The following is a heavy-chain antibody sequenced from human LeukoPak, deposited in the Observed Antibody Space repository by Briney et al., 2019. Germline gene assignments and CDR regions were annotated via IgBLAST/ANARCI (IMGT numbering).Heavy chain of an antibody. V-gene: IGHV1-69*13. Sequence: SVKVSCKASGGTFSSYAISWVRQAPGQGLEWMGGIIPIFGTANYAQKFQGRVTITADESTSTAYMELSSLRSEDTAVYYCAGSRTGYYSSDYWGQGTLVTVSS. J-gene: IGHJ4*02. D-gene: IGHD3/OR15-3a*01. CDR3: AGSRTGYYSSDY. CDR2: IIPIFGTA. CDR1: GGTFSSYA.